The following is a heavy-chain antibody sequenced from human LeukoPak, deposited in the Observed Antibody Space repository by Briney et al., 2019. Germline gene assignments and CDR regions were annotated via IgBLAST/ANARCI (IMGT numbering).Heavy chain of an antibody. Sequence: SETLSLTCAVYGGSFSGYYWSWIRQPPGKGLEWIGEINHSGSTNCNPSLKSRVTISVDTSKNQFSLKLSSVTAADTAVYYCARGRQYCSGGSCYSWFDYWGQGTLVTVSS. CDR1: GGSFSGYY. D-gene: IGHD2-15*01. CDR3: ARGRQYCSGGSCYSWFDY. CDR2: INHSGST. J-gene: IGHJ5*01. V-gene: IGHV4-34*01.